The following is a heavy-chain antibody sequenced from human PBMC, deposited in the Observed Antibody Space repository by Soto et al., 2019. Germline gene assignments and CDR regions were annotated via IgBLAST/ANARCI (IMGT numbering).Heavy chain of an antibody. J-gene: IGHJ4*02. D-gene: IGHD1-1*01. CDR1: GYGFTTYG. V-gene: IGHV1-18*01. CDR2: ISAHNGNT. CDR3: ARGRYGDY. Sequence: QVHLVQSGAEVKKPGASVKVSCKGSGYGFTTYGITWVRQAPGQGLEWMAWISAHNGNTNYAQTLQGRVTVTRDTSTSTAYMELRSLRSDDTAVNFCARGRYGDYWGQGALVTVSS.